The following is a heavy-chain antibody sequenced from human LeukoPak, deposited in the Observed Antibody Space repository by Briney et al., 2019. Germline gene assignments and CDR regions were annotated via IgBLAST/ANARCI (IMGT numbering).Heavy chain of an antibody. CDR2: INPNSGGT. J-gene: IGHJ6*02. Sequence: ASVSVSFTSSASTFTFYYMHWVRQAPGQGLEWMGWINPNSGGTNYAQKFQGRVTMTRDTSISTAYMELSRLRSDDTAVYYCARDSSTWGNYGMDVWGQGTTVTVSS. V-gene: IGHV1-2*02. CDR3: ARDSSTWGNYGMDV. CDR1: ASTFTFYY. D-gene: IGHD6-13*01.